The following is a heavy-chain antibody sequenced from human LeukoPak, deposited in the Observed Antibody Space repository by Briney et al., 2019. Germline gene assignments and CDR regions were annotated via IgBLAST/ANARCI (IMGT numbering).Heavy chain of an antibody. D-gene: IGHD4-23*01. V-gene: IGHV3-30*18. CDR3: AKPGDYGGFFDY. CDR2: ISYDGSNK. J-gene: IGHJ4*02. CDR1: GFTFSSYG. Sequence: GGSLRLSCAASGFTFSSYGMHWVRQAPGKGLEWVAVISYDGSNKYYADSVKGRFTISRDNSKNTLYLQMNSLRAEDTAVYYCAKPGDYGGFFDYWGQGTLVTVSS.